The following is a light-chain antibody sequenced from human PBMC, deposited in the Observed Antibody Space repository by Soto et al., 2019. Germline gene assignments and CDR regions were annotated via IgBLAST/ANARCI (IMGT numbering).Light chain of an antibody. V-gene: IGKV1-6*01. CDR3: LQDYDLPRT. CDR2: AAS. J-gene: IGKJ1*01. Sequence: IQMTQSPLSLSASVGDRVIITCRASRDIGNDLGWYQQKPGKAPKLLIFAASTLHSGVPSRFSGSGSGTVFTLTISSLHPEDFATYFCLQDYDLPRTFDQGTTV. CDR1: RDIGND.